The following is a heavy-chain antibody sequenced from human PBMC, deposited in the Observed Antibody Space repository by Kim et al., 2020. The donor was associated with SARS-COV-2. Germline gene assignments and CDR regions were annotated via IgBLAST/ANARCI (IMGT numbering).Heavy chain of an antibody. D-gene: IGHD3-22*01. CDR3: SRHETSPYSDSTPID. Sequence: GGSLRLSCAASRFTFSGSAMHWVRQASGKGLEWVGRIRSKAYSYATAYAASVKGRFTISRDDSKNTAYLQMNSLKTEDTAVYYCSRHETSPYSDSTPIDWGQGTMVTVSS. V-gene: IGHV3-73*01. J-gene: IGHJ3*01. CDR2: IRSKAYSYAT. CDR1: RFTFSGSA.